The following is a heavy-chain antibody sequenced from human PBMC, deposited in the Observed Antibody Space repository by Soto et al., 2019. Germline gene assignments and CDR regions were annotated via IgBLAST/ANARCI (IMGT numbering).Heavy chain of an antibody. CDR1: GGSFSGYY. D-gene: IGHD3-9*01. V-gene: IGHV4-34*01. CDR2: INHSGST. CDR3: ARGDPYYDILTGYYPRTYYYGMDV. Sequence: TLSLTCAVYGGSFSGYYWSWIRQPPGKGLEWIGEINHSGSTNYNPSLKSRVTLSVDTSKNQFSLKLSSVTAADTAVYYCARGDPYYDILTGYYPRTYYYGMDVWGQGTTVTVSS. J-gene: IGHJ6*02.